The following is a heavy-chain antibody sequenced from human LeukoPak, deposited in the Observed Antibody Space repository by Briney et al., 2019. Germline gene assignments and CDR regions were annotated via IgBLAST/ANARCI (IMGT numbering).Heavy chain of an antibody. V-gene: IGHV3-30*04. Sequence: GRSLRLSCAASGFTSASGFTFSTYAMHWVRQAPGKGLEWVAVISYDGSNKYYADSVKGRFTISRDNSKNTLYLQMNSLRAEDTAVYYCAHGSGIFVLWGQGTLVTVSS. D-gene: IGHD3-10*01. CDR3: AHGSGIFVL. J-gene: IGHJ4*02. CDR1: GFTFSTYA. CDR2: ISYDGSNK.